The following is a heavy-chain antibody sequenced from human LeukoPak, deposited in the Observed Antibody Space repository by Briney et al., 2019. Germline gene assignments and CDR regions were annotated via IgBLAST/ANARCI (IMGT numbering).Heavy chain of an antibody. Sequence: GGSLRLSCAASGFTFSDYAMSWVRQAPGGGLEWVSAISGSGDKTFHADSVKGRFTTSRDNSKNTLSLQMSSLRVEDSAVYFCAKDTSAWWYHRAYMNVWGTGTTVAVSS. CDR1: GFTFSDYA. J-gene: IGHJ6*03. D-gene: IGHD2-15*01. V-gene: IGHV3-23*01. CDR2: ISGSGDKT. CDR3: AKDTSAWWYHRAYMNV.